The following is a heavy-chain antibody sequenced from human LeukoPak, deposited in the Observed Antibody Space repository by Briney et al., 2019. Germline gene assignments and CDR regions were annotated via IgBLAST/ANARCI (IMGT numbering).Heavy chain of an antibody. J-gene: IGHJ4*02. D-gene: IGHD2-2*01. Sequence: GESLKISCKGSGHRFTSHWIGWVRQMPGKGLEWMWIIYPGDSDTRYSPSFQGQVTISADKSISTAYLQWSSLKASDTAMYYCASLNYCSSTSCYGGYFDYWGQGTLVTVSS. CDR2: IYPGDSDT. V-gene: IGHV5-51*01. CDR1: GHRFTSHW. CDR3: ASLNYCSSTSCYGGYFDY.